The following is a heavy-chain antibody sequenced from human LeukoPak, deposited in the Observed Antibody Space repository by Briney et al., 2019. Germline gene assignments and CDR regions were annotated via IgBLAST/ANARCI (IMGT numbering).Heavy chain of an antibody. D-gene: IGHD7-27*01. CDR3: AKGQLGITGLFGY. V-gene: IGHV3-33*06. CDR2: IWYDGSNK. CDR1: GFTFSSYG. J-gene: IGHJ4*02. Sequence: PGRSLRLSCAASGFTFSSYGMHWVRQAPGKGLEWVAVIWYDGSNKYYADSVKGRFTISRDNSKNTLYLQMNSLRAEDTAVYYCAKGQLGITGLFGYWGQGTLVTVSS.